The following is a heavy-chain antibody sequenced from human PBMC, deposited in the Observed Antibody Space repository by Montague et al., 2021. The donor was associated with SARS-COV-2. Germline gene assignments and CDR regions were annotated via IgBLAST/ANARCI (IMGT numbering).Heavy chain of an antibody. CDR2: VSFNRNT. CDR1: VASNSASY. D-gene: IGHD3-22*01. V-gene: IGHV4-59*13. J-gene: IGHJ4*02. CDR3: SRDRSYDSSGYPFPQYFFDY. Sequence: SETLSLTCSVLVASNSASYRSCIRQPPRHQMNSIGFVSFNRNTIYNPSLKGRVTISVDTSKPQFSLGLSSVTAADKAVYYCSRDRSYDSSGYPFPQYFFDYWGQGALVIVSA.